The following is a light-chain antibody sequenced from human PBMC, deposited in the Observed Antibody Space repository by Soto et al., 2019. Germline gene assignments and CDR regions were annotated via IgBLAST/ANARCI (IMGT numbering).Light chain of an antibody. CDR1: ETVRPN. CDR2: GAS. V-gene: IGKV3-15*01. CDR3: QQYYKWPPYT. J-gene: IGKJ2*01. Sequence: IVMTQSPATLSVSPGERVTLSCRASETVRPNLAWFQQKPGQTPRLLLFGASTRATAIPPRLTGSGAETEVTLTIGSLQAEDLAVYYCQQYYKWPPYTFGQGTKVEIK.